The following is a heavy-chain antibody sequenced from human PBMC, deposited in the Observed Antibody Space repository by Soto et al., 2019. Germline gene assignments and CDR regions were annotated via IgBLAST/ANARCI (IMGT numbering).Heavy chain of an antibody. J-gene: IGHJ4*02. CDR3: ARASGFRVGDMDY. V-gene: IGHV1-18*03. D-gene: IGHD5-12*01. CDR1: GYTFTSYG. CDR2: ISGYNGNT. Sequence: QVHVVQSGAEVKKPGAAVKVSCKASGYTFTSYGISWVRQAPGQGLEWMGWISGYNGNTNYAQKVQGRVTMTTDTSTSTPQLELRSLRSDDMAVYYCARASGFRVGDMDYWGQGTLVTVSS.